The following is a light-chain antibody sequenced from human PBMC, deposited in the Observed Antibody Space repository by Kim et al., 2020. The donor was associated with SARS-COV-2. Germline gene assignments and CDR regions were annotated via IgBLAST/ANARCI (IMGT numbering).Light chain of an antibody. CDR3: QSFDTSLSGVI. CDR1: SSNIGAGHD. J-gene: IGLJ2*01. V-gene: IGLV1-40*01. CDR2: DHN. Sequence: QAVVTQPPSVSGAPGQRVTFSCTGTSSNIGAGHDVYWYQQLPGTAPKLLISDHNNRPSGVPDRFSASKSGTSASLAITGLQAEDEADYYCQSFDTSLSGVIFGGGTQLTVL.